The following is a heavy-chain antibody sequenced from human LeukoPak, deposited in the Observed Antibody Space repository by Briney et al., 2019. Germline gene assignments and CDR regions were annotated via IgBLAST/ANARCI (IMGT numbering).Heavy chain of an antibody. CDR2: IDHSRST. J-gene: IGHJ4*02. V-gene: IGHV4-4*03. D-gene: IGHD6-19*01. Sequence: PPGTLSLTCAVPGGSISISNSWSWVRQPPGKGRGWFGEIDHSRSTNYNPSLKSRVTISVDKSKNQFSLKLSSVNAADTAVYYCASHRVWGRTVAGTCDYWGQGTLVTVSS. CDR1: GGSISISNS. CDR3: ASHRVWGRTVAGTCDY.